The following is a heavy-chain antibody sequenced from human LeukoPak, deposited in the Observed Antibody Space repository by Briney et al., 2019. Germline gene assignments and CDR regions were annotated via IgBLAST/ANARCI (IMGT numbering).Heavy chain of an antibody. CDR1: GGSISSYY. J-gene: IGHJ4*02. CDR3: ATPIQYGYCSGGTCFPYFDY. CDR2: IYHSGST. Sequence: SETLSLTCAVSGGSISSYYWSWIRQPPGKGLEGIGNIYHSGSTNYNPSLKSPVTISVDTFKNQFSLKLTSVTAPDTAVYFCATPIQYGYCSGGTCFPYFDYWGQGTLVTVSS. D-gene: IGHD2-15*01. V-gene: IGHV4-59*08.